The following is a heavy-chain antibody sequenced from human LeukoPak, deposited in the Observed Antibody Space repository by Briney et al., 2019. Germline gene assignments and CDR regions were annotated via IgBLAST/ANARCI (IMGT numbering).Heavy chain of an antibody. CDR2: IYHSGST. CDR1: GGSISSYY. Sequence: SETLSLTCTVSGGSISSYYWSWIRQPPGKGLEWIGSIYHSGSTYYNPSLKSRVTISVDTSKNQFSLKLSSVTAADTAVYYCARDLPTDYWGQGTLVTVSS. J-gene: IGHJ4*02. V-gene: IGHV4-59*12. CDR3: ARDLPTDY.